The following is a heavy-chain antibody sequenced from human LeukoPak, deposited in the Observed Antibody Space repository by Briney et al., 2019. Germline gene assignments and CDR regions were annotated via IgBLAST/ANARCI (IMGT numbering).Heavy chain of an antibody. D-gene: IGHD3-22*01. CDR1: GGSISSYY. J-gene: IGHJ4*02. CDR3: ARDRHDSSGYYYPFDY. CDR2: IYASGST. Sequence: SETLSLTCTVSGGSISSYYWSWIRQPAGKGLEWIGRIYASGSTNYNPSLKSRVTMSVDTSKNQFSLKPSSVTAADTAVYYCARDRHDSSGYYYPFDYWGQGTLVTVSS. V-gene: IGHV4-4*07.